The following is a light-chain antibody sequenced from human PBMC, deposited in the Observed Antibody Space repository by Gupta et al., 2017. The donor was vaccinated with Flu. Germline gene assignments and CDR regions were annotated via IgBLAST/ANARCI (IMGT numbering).Light chain of an antibody. V-gene: IGLV2-18*02. Sequence: SVTISCTGTSSDIGTYNRVSWYQQPPGTALKLIIYEVSNRPSGVPDRFSGSKSGNTASLTISGLQGEDEADYYYSSYTSSYTYVCGTGTKV. CDR2: EVS. J-gene: IGLJ1*01. CDR1: SSDIGTYNR. CDR3: SSYTSSYTYV.